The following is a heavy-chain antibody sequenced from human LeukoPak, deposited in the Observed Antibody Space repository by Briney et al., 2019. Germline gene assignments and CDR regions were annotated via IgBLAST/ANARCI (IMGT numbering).Heavy chain of an antibody. CDR2: TYYRSKWSN. CDR3: ARGGTGYCTSSICYFDY. J-gene: IGHJ4*02. Sequence: SQTLSLTCAISGDSVSSNSAAWNWIRQSPSRGLEWLGRTYYRSKWSNEYAVSVKSRITINPDTSKNQLSLQLNSVTPEDTAVYYCARGGTGYCTSSICYFDYWGPGIQVTVSS. D-gene: IGHD2-2*01. V-gene: IGHV6-1*01. CDR1: GDSVSSNSAA.